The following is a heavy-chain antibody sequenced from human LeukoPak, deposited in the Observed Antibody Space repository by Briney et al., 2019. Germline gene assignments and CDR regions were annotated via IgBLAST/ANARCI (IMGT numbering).Heavy chain of an antibody. CDR1: GFTFSSYS. V-gene: IGHV3-21*01. D-gene: IGHD3-22*01. J-gene: IGHJ4*02. CDR2: ISSSSSYI. CDR3: ARGPLVITTTLDY. Sequence: GGSLRLSCAASGFTFSSYSMNWVRQAPGKGLEWVSSISSSSSYIYYADSVKGRFTICRDNAKNSLYLQMNSQRGEDTAVYYCARGPLVITTTLDYWGQGTLVTVSS.